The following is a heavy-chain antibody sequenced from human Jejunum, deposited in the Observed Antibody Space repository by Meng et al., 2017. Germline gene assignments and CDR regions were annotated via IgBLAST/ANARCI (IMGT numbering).Heavy chain of an antibody. D-gene: IGHD1-26*01. Sequence: QVELQESGPGLGKPSETLSLTGTISGGSISSDSWSWIRQTPGKGLKWIGYRHVTGTTSYNPSLKSRLLISVDTSKNHFFLNVTSVTAADTAIYYCARGWELLHSWGQGTLVTVSS. V-gene: IGHV4-59*01. CDR2: RHVTGTT. CDR1: GGSISSDS. J-gene: IGHJ4*02. CDR3: ARGWELLHS.